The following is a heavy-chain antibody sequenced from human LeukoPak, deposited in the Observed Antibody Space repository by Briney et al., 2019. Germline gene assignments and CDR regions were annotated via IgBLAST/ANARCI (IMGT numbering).Heavy chain of an antibody. CDR2: IYYSGGT. CDR3: ARLNSYGPPLFDY. J-gene: IGHJ4*02. CDR1: GGSISSSSYY. Sequence: PSETLSLTCTVSGGSISSSSYYWGWIRQPPGKGLEWIGSIYYSGGTYYNPSLKSRVTISVDTSKNQFSLKLSSVTAADTAVYYCARLNSYGPPLFDYWGQGTLVTVSS. V-gene: IGHV4-39*01. D-gene: IGHD5-18*01.